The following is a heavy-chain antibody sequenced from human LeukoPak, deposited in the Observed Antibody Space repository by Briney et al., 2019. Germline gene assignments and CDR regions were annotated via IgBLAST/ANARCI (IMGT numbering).Heavy chain of an antibody. CDR1: GYSIISDYF. Sequence: SETLSLTCIVSGYSIISDYFWGWVRQPPGKGPEWIGSIFHSGDVYYNPSLKSRVTLSVDPSKNRFSLKVTSVTASDTAIHYCARVVASTSIDSWGQGTLVTVSS. CDR3: ARVVASTSIDS. V-gene: IGHV4-38-2*02. J-gene: IGHJ4*02. CDR2: IFHSGDV. D-gene: IGHD2-15*01.